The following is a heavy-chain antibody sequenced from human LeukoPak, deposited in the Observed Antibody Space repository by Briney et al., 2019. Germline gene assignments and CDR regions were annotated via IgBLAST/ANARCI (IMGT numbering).Heavy chain of an antibody. D-gene: IGHD5-12*01. J-gene: IGHJ4*02. CDR3: ARGTTSGYDTDY. CDR2: IYYSGST. Sequence: SETLSLTCTVSGGSISSHYWSWIRQPPGKGLEWIGYIYYSGSTNYNPSLKSRATISVDTSKNQFSLKLSSVTAADTAVYYCARGTTSGYDTDYWGQGTLVTVSS. CDR1: GGSISSHY. V-gene: IGHV4-59*11.